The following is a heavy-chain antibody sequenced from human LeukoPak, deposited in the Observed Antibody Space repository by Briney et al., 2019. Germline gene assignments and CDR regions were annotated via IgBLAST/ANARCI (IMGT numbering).Heavy chain of an antibody. D-gene: IGHD1-26*01. CDR1: GFTFSNNW. V-gene: IGHV3-74*01. CDR3: VRDQSLWELPH. J-gene: IGHJ4*02. CDR2: INEQGSYT. Sequence: GGSLRLSCAASGFTFSNNWIHWVRQAPGKGLVWVSRINEQGSYTTYADSVKGRFTISRDNAKNTVYLQMNSLRAEDTAVYYCVRDQSLWELPHWGQGTLVTVSS.